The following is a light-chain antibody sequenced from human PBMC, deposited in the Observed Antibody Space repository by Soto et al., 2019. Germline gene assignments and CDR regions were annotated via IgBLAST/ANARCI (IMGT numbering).Light chain of an antibody. J-gene: IGLJ3*02. CDR1: SSDVGVYNY. CDR3: CSYAGSYTLV. Sequence: QSALTQPRSVSGSPGQSVTISCTGTSSDVGVYNYVSWYQQHPGKAPKLMIYDVSKRPSGVPDRFSVSKSGNTASLTISGLQAEDEADYYCCSYAGSYTLVFGGGTKVTVL. V-gene: IGLV2-11*01. CDR2: DVS.